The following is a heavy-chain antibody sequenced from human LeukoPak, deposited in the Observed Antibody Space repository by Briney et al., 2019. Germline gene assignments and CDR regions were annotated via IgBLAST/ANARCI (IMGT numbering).Heavy chain of an antibody. V-gene: IGHV1-24*01. CDR1: GYTLTEVS. CDR2: FGPADGEP. J-gene: IGHJ4*02. D-gene: IGHD4-17*01. CDR3: ATEVVGYGDVHYFDS. Sequence: GASVKVSCKISGYTLTEVSMHWVRQAPGKGLEWMGGFGPADGEPIYAQKFQGRVTMSEDTSTDTAYMDLSSLRSEDTAVYYCATEVVGYGDVHYFDSWGQGTLVTVSS.